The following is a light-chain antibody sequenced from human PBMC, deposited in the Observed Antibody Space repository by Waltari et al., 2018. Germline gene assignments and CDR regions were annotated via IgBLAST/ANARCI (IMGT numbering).Light chain of an antibody. J-gene: IGLJ1*01. Sequence: PQHPRKAPKRVIYELRTRPSGVSNRFSGSKSGNTASQTISGLQAEDEADYYCCSYAGSNSFYFFGTGTKLTVL. V-gene: IGLV2-23*02. CDR3: CSYAGSNSFYF. CDR2: ELR.